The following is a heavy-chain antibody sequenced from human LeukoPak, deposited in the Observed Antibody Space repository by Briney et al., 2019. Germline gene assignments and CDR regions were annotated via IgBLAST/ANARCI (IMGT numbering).Heavy chain of an antibody. Sequence: GGSLRLSCAVSGFTFSNYGMSWVRQAPGKGLEWVSTISGSGGRTYYADSVKGRFTISRDNSKNTLYLQMNSLRAEDTAVYYCARDPEYSSGFFIDYWGQGALVTVSS. J-gene: IGHJ4*02. D-gene: IGHD6-19*01. CDR2: ISGSGGRT. V-gene: IGHV3-23*01. CDR3: ARDPEYSSGFFIDY. CDR1: GFTFSNYG.